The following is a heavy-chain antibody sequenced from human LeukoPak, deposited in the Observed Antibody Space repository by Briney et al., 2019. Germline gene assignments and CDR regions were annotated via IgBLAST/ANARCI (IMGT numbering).Heavy chain of an antibody. J-gene: IGHJ6*03. CDR3: ARVGRYYDFWSGYPNYYYMDV. Sequence: GGSLRLSCAASGFTFSDYYMSWIRQAPGKGLEWVSYISSSGSTIYYADSVKGRFTISRDNAKNPLYLQMNSRRAEDTAVYYCARVGRYYDFWSGYPNYYYMDVWGKGTTVTVSS. CDR1: GFTFSDYY. D-gene: IGHD3-3*01. V-gene: IGHV3-11*01. CDR2: ISSSGSTI.